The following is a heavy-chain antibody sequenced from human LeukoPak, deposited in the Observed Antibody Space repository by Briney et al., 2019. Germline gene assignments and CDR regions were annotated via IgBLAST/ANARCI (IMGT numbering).Heavy chain of an antibody. CDR1: GFTFSSYS. V-gene: IGHV3-21*01. Sequence: GGSLRLSCAASGFTFSSYSMNWVRQAPGKGLEWVSSISSSSSYIYYADSVKGRFTISRDNAKNSLYLQMNSLRAEDTAVYYCARERNIAAAPDYWGQGTLVTVSS. CDR2: ISSSSSYI. J-gene: IGHJ4*02. D-gene: IGHD6-13*01. CDR3: ARERNIAAAPDY.